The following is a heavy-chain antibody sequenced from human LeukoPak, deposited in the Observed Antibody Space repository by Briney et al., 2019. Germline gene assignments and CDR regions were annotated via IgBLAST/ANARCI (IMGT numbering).Heavy chain of an antibody. D-gene: IGHD1-14*01. CDR3: ASAVLDV. Sequence: SETLSLTCTVSGGSISSSSYYWGWIRQPPGKGLEWIGSIYYSGSTYYNPPLKSRVTISVDTSKNQFSLKLSSVTAADTAVYYCASAVLDVWGKGTTVTVSS. CDR2: IYYSGST. CDR1: GGSISSSSYY. J-gene: IGHJ6*04. V-gene: IGHV4-39*07.